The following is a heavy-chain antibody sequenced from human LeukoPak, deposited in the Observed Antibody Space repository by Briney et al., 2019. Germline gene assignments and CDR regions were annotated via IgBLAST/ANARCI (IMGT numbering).Heavy chain of an antibody. CDR2: IYYSGST. CDR1: GGSISSYY. CDR3: ARGTWEVTDNWFDP. D-gene: IGHD1-14*01. Sequence: SETLSLTCTVSGGSISSYYWSWIRQPPGKGLEWIGYIYYSGSTNYNPSLKSRVTISVDTSKNQFSLKLSSVTAADTAVYYCARGTWEVTDNWFDPWGQGTLVTVSP. V-gene: IGHV4-59*01. J-gene: IGHJ5*02.